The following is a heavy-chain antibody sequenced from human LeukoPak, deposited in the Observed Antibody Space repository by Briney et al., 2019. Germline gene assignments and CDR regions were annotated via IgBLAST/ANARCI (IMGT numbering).Heavy chain of an antibody. Sequence: SETLSLTCAVYGGSFSGYYWSWVRQPPGKGLEWIGEINHSGSTNYNPSLKSRVTISVDTSKNQFSLKLSSVTAADTAVYYSARGGGGDGYNTVKAYFDYWGQGTLVTVSS. CDR2: INHSGST. CDR1: GGSFSGYY. V-gene: IGHV4-34*01. D-gene: IGHD5-24*01. J-gene: IGHJ4*02. CDR3: ARGGGGDGYNTVKAYFDY.